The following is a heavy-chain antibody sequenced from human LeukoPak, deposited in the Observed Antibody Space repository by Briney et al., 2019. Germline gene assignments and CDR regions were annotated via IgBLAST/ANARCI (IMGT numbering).Heavy chain of an antibody. V-gene: IGHV3-20*01. CDR3: ARDQNYNYDSSGYYPD. J-gene: IGHJ4*02. CDR2: INWRGNIT. CDR1: GFTFSSYE. D-gene: IGHD3-22*01. Sequence: PGGSLRLSCAASGFTFSSYEMNLVRQAPGKGLEWVSGINWRGNITAYADSVKGRFTVSRDNAKNALYLQMDSLRAEDTALYHCARDQNYNYDSSGYYPDWGQGTLVTVPP.